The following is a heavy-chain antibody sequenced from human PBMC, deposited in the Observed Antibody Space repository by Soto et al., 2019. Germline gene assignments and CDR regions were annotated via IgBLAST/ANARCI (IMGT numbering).Heavy chain of an antibody. Sequence: QVQLVQSGAEVTTPGASVKVSCKASGYTFTSYGISWVRQAPGQGLAWMGWISAYNGNTNYAQKLQGRVTMTTDTSTSTAYMELRRLRADDTAVYYCARGQGVTIFGVVTYYMDVWGKGTTVTVSS. V-gene: IGHV1-18*01. D-gene: IGHD3-3*01. CDR2: ISAYNGNT. CDR3: ARGQGVTIFGVVTYYMDV. J-gene: IGHJ6*03. CDR1: GYTFTSYG.